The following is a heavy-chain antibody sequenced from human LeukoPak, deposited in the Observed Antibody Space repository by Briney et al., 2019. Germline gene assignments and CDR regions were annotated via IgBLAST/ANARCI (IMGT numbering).Heavy chain of an antibody. J-gene: IGHJ3*02. CDR3: ARDRAFDI. D-gene: IGHD5-24*01. V-gene: IGHV4-59*06. Sequence: SETLSLTCTVSGGSINNYYWNWIRQPPGKGLEWIGYIYYSGSTYYNPSLKSRVTISVDTSKNQFSLKLSSVTAADTAVYYCARDRAFDIWGQGTMVTVSS. CDR2: IYYSGST. CDR1: GGSINNYY.